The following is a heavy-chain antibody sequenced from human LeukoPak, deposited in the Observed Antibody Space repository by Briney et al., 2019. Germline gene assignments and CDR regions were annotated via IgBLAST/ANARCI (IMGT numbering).Heavy chain of an antibody. CDR3: ARRGLSGSYYYAFDI. D-gene: IGHD1-26*01. V-gene: IGHV4-39*07. Sequence: KSSETLSLTCTVSGGSISSSSYYWGWIRQPPGKGLEWIGSIYYSGSTYYNPSLKSRVTVSVDTSKNQFSLKLSSVTAADTAVYYCARRGLSGSYYYAFDIWGQGTMVTVSS. J-gene: IGHJ3*02. CDR2: IYYSGST. CDR1: GGSISSSSYY.